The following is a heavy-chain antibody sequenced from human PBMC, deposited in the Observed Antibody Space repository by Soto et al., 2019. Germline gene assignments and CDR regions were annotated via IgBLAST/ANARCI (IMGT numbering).Heavy chain of an antibody. J-gene: IGHJ4*02. V-gene: IGHV4-59*08. Sequence: SETLSLTCTVSGGSISSYYWSWIRQPPGKGLEWIGYIYYSGSTNYNPSLKSRVTISVDTSKNQFSLKLTSVTAADTAVYYCARHFDFPLAGTVFDSWGRGTLDTVSS. CDR3: ARHFDFPLAGTVFDS. CDR2: IYYSGST. CDR1: GGSISSYY. D-gene: IGHD6-19*01.